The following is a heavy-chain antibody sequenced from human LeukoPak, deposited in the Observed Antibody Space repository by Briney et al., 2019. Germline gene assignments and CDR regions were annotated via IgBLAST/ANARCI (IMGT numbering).Heavy chain of an antibody. CDR2: IYYSGST. D-gene: IGHD3-22*01. CDR3: ARAYYECFDY. Sequence: SETLCLTCTVSGGSISSHYWSWLRQPPGKGLEWIGCIYYSGSTNYNPSLKSRVTISVDRSKNQFSLKLSSVTAADTAVYYCARAYYECFDYWGQGTLVTVSS. CDR1: GGSISSHY. V-gene: IGHV4-59*11. J-gene: IGHJ4*02.